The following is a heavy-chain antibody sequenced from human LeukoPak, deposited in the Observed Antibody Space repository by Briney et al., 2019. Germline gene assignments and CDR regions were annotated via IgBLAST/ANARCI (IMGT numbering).Heavy chain of an antibody. J-gene: IGHJ3*02. CDR1: GSTFSSYS. Sequence: GGSLRLSCAASGSTFSSYSMNWVRQAPGKGLEWVSSLFSSSTYKYYADSVKGRFTISRDNAKNSLYLQMNSLRGEDTAVYYCARMDDSSGYAFDIWGQGTMVTVSS. CDR3: ARMDDSSGYAFDI. V-gene: IGHV3-21*01. D-gene: IGHD3-22*01. CDR2: LFSSSTYK.